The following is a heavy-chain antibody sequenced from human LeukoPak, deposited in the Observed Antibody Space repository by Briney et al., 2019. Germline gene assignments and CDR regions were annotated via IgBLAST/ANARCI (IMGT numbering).Heavy chain of an antibody. J-gene: IGHJ4*02. V-gene: IGHV1-2*02. CDR3: ARMGGYSGYETFFDY. CDR2: INPNSDCT. Sequence: ASVKGSCKASGDTSIRYYVHWVRQAPGQRLEWMGWINPNSDCTNYAQKFQGRVTMTRDTSISTAYMELSRLRSDDTAVYYCARMGGYSGYETFFDYWGQGTLVTVSS. CDR1: GDTSIRYY. D-gene: IGHD5-12*01.